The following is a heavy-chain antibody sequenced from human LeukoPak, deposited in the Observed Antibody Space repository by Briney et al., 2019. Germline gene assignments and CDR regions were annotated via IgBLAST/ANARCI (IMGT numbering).Heavy chain of an antibody. CDR2: INHSGST. J-gene: IGHJ4*02. CDR3: ASGRVGSSSSWYYFDY. V-gene: IGHV4-34*01. Sequence: SETLSLTCAVYGGSFSGYYWSWIRQPPGKGLEWIGEINHSGSTNYNPSLKSRVTISVDKSKNQFSLKLSSVTAADTAVYYCASGRVGSSSSWYYFDYWGQGTLVTVSS. D-gene: IGHD6-13*01. CDR1: GGSFSGYY.